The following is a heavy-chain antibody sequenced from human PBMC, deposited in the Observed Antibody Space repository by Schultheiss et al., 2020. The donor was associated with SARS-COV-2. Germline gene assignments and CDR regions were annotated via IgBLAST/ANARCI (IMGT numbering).Heavy chain of an antibody. V-gene: IGHV4-59*08. CDR1: GGSFSGYY. CDR3: ARQGWFGELLDAFDI. CDR2: IYYSGST. Sequence: SETLSLTCAVYGGSFSGYYWSWIRQPPGKGLEWIGYIYYSGSTNYNPSLKSRVTISVDTSKNQFSLKLSSVTAADTAVYYCARQGWFGELLDAFDIWGQGTMVTVSS. J-gene: IGHJ3*02. D-gene: IGHD3-10*01.